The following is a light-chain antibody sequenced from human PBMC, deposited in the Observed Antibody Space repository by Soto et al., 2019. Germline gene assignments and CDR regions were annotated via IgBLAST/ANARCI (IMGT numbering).Light chain of an antibody. CDR2: DVT. CDR1: SGDIGAYDH. CDR3: SSSTHSNTVV. Sequence: QSALTQPASVSGSPGQSVILSCSGTSGDIGAYDHVAWFQQHPGEVPKLLLRDVTNRPSGVSGRFSGSKSGNTAYLTISGLRPEDEADDYCSSSTHSNTVVFGGGTKLTVL. J-gene: IGLJ3*02. V-gene: IGLV2-14*03.